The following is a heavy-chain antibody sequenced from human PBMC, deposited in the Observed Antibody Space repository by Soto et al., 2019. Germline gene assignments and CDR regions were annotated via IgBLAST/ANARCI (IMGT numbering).Heavy chain of an antibody. CDR1: GFTFSNFW. Sequence: GGSLRLSCAGSGFTFSNFWMHWVRQAPGKGLVWVARINTDGSVTSHADSVKGRFTISRDNAKSTLYLQMTSLREEDSAIYYCARQTGLGATNYWGRGTLVTVSS. V-gene: IGHV3-74*01. CDR3: ARQTGLGATNY. CDR2: INTDGSVT. D-gene: IGHD1-26*01. J-gene: IGHJ4*02.